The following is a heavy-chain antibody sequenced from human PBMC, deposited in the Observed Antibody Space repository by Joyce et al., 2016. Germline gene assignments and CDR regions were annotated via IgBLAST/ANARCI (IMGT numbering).Heavy chain of an antibody. J-gene: IGHJ4*02. CDR2: ISYDGIYK. V-gene: IGHV3-30*18. CDR3: AKILTATYSSGWFLDY. D-gene: IGHD6-25*01. Sequence: QVQLVESGGGVVQPGRSLRLSCAASGLTLSNYGVHGVRQDPGKVLEWVAFISYDGIYKYYADSVKGRLTISRDNSKNTVFLEMNSLRTEDTAVYYCAKILTATYSSGWFLDYWGQGTLVTVSS. CDR1: GLTLSNYG.